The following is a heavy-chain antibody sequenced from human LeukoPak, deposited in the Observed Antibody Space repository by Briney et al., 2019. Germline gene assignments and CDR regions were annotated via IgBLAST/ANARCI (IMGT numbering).Heavy chain of an antibody. V-gene: IGHV3-23*01. J-gene: IGHJ4*02. Sequence: GGSLRLSCAASGFTFSNYAMSWVRQAPGKGLEWLSAISGSGGITYYADSVKGRFTISRDNSKNTLYLQMNSLRAEDTAVYYCAISLGSVVVTANDYWGQGTLVTVSS. CDR3: AISLGSVVVTANDY. D-gene: IGHD2-21*02. CDR2: ISGSGGIT. CDR1: GFTFSNYA.